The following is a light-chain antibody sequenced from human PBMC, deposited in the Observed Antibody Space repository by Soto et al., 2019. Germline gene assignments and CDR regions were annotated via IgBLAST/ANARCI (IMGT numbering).Light chain of an antibody. Sequence: DIQMTQSPSSLSASVGDRVTITCRASQSISSYVNWYQQKPGKAPRLLISAASTLQSGVPSRFSVGGSGTDFTLTISSLQPEDFATYYCQHSFKAPLALGQGTRLEI. J-gene: IGKJ5*01. CDR1: QSISSY. V-gene: IGKV1-39*01. CDR3: QHSFKAPLA. CDR2: AAS.